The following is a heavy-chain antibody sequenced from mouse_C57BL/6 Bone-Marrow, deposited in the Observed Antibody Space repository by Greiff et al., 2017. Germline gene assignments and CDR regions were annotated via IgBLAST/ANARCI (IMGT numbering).Heavy chain of an antibody. CDR3: SRQVTTVLATKYFDF. V-gene: IGHV5-9*01. CDR1: GFTFSSYT. CDR2: ISGGGGNT. Sequence: VQRVESGGGLVKPGGSLKLSCAASGFTFSSYTMSWVRQTPEKRLQWVAAISGGGGNTYYPDSVQGRFTISRDNDKKILYLQMSSLRSEDTALYYCSRQVTTVLATKYFDFWGTGTTVTVSS. J-gene: IGHJ1*03. D-gene: IGHD1-1*01.